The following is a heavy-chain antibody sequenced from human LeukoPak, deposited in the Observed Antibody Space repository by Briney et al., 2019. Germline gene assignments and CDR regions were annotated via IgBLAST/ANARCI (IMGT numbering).Heavy chain of an antibody. Sequence: GASVKVSCKASGYTFTSYDINWVRQATGQGLEWMGWMNPNSGNTGYAQKFQGRVTITRNTSISTAYMELSSLRSEDTATYYCARVPFSSSRMNWFDPWGQGTLVTVSS. V-gene: IGHV1-8*03. D-gene: IGHD6-6*01. J-gene: IGHJ5*02. CDR1: GYTFTSYD. CDR2: MNPNSGNT. CDR3: ARVPFSSSRMNWFDP.